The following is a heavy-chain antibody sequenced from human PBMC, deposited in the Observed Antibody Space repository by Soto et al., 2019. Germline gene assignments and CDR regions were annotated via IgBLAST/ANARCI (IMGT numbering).Heavy chain of an antibody. CDR1: GYTFTSYY. CDR3: ARDEHYDILTGSNWFDP. CDR2: INPSGGST. Sequence: QVQLVQSGAEVKKPGASVKVSCKASGYTFTSYYMHWVRQAPGQGLEWMGIINPSGGSTSYAQKFQGRVNMTRDTSTSTVYMELSSLRSEDTAVYYCARDEHYDILTGSNWFDPWGQGTLVTVSS. V-gene: IGHV1-46*01. J-gene: IGHJ5*02. D-gene: IGHD3-9*01.